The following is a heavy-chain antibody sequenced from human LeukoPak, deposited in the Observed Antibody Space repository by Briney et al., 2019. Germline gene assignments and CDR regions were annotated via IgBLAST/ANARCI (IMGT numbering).Heavy chain of an antibody. V-gene: IGHV3-30*03. CDR2: ISYDGSNK. Sequence: GGSLRLSCAASGFTFSSYGMHWVRQAPGKGLEWVAVISYDGSNKYYADSVKGRFTISRDNSKNTLYLQMNSLRAEDTAVYYCAPRYDSSGPSPGWGQGTLVTVSS. D-gene: IGHD3-22*01. CDR1: GFTFSSYG. J-gene: IGHJ4*02. CDR3: APRYDSSGPSPG.